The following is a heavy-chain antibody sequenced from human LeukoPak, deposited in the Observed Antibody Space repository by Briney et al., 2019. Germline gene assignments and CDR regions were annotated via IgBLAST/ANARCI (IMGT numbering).Heavy chain of an antibody. CDR1: GFSVSGNY. CDR3: ARGFVQTGYSSSSYVH. V-gene: IGHV3-66*01. Sequence: GGSLGLSCTASGFSVSGNYMSWVRQAPGKGLEWVSVMFASGSTYYADSVKGRFTFSRDIFRNTLYLQLNSLRVEDTALYYCARGFVQTGYSSSSYVHWGQGTLVTVSS. J-gene: IGHJ4*02. D-gene: IGHD6-13*01. CDR2: MFASGST.